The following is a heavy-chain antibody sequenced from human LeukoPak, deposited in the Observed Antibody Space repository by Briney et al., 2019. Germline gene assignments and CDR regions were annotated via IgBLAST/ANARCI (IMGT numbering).Heavy chain of an antibody. CDR3: ARGYGGNSVDY. V-gene: IGHV1-2*06. D-gene: IGHD4-23*01. Sequence: ASVKVSCKASGYTFTGYYMHWVRQAPGQGLEWMGRINPNSGGTNYAQKFQGRVTMTRDTSISTAYMEVSRLRSDDTAIYYCARGYGGNSVDYWGQGTLVTVSS. CDR1: GYTFTGYY. J-gene: IGHJ4*02. CDR2: INPNSGGT.